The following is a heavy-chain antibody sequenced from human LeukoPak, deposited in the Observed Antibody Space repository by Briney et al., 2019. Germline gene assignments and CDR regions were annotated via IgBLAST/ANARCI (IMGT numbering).Heavy chain of an antibody. V-gene: IGHV1-69*04. J-gene: IGHJ4*02. D-gene: IGHD4-23*01. CDR3: ARPGGPLDYGGNFLPNY. Sequence: GASVKVSCKASGGTFSSYAISWVRQAPGHGLEWMGRIIPILGIANYAQKFQGRVTITADKSTSTAYMELSSLRSEDTAVYYCARPGGPLDYGGNFLPNYWGQGTLVTVSS. CDR1: GGTFSSYA. CDR2: IIPILGIA.